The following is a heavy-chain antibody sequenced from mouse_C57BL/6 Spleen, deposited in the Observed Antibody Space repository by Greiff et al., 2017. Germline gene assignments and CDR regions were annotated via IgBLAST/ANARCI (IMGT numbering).Heavy chain of an antibody. D-gene: IGHD2-4*01. CDR1: GYTFTSFW. Sequence: QVQLQQSGTELVKPGASVKLSCKASGYTFTSFWMHWVKQRPGQGLEWIGNITPSNGGTNYNEKFKSKATLTVDKSSSTAYMQLSSLTSEDSAVYYVARPYDYDVGTWFAYWGQGTLVTVSA. V-gene: IGHV1-53*01. J-gene: IGHJ3*01. CDR3: ARPYDYDVGTWFAY. CDR2: ITPSNGGT.